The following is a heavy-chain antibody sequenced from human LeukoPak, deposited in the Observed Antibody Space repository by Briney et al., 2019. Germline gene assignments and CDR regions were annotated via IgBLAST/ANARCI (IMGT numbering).Heavy chain of an antibody. CDR1: GGSISSYY. J-gene: IGHJ6*03. CDR2: IYYSGST. V-gene: IGHV4-59*05. Sequence: SETLSLTCTVSGGSISSYYWSWIRQSPGKGLEWIGSIYYSGSTYYNPSLKSRVTISVDTSKNQFSLKLSSVTAADTAVYYCARLVSSSSFYYYYYMDVWGKGTTVTVSS. D-gene: IGHD6-6*01. CDR3: ARLVSSSSFYYYYYMDV.